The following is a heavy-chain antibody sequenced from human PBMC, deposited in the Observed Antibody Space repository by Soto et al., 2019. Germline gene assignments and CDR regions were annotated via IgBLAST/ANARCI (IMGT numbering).Heavy chain of an antibody. CDR1: GGSISSYY. D-gene: IGHD6-13*01. V-gene: IGHV4-59*08. CDR3: ASYLIAAAGSVDYYYMDV. Sequence: SETLSLTCTVSGGSISSYYWSWSRQPPGKGLEWIGYIYYSGSTNYNPSLKSRVTISVDTSKNQFSLKLSSVTAADTAVYYCASYLIAAAGSVDYYYMDVWGKGTTVTVSS. CDR2: IYYSGST. J-gene: IGHJ6*03.